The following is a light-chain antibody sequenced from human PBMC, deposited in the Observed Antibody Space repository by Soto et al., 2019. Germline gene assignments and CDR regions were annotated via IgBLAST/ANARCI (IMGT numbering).Light chain of an antibody. CDR1: QSVVSNY. CDR2: GAS. Sequence: EIVLTQSPGTLSLSPGERATLSCRASQSVVSNYLSWYQQKPGQAPRLLIYGASSRATGVPDRFSGSGSGTDFTLTISRLEPGDFALYYCQQYHTSPPSWTFGQGTKVEIK. CDR3: QQYHTSPPSWT. V-gene: IGKV3-20*01. J-gene: IGKJ1*01.